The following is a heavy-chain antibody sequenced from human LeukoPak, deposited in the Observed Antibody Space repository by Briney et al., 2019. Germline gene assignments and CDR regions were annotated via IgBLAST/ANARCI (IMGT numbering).Heavy chain of an antibody. J-gene: IGHJ4*02. D-gene: IGHD3-22*01. V-gene: IGHV3-9*01. Sequence: PGGSLRLSCAASGFTFDDYAMHWVRQAPGKGLEWVSGISWNSGSIGYADSVKGRFTISRDNAKNSLYLQMNSLRAEDTALYYCAKDRSDYYDSSGYPFDYWGQGTLVTVSS. CDR1: GFTFDDYA. CDR3: AKDRSDYYDSSGYPFDY. CDR2: ISWNSGSI.